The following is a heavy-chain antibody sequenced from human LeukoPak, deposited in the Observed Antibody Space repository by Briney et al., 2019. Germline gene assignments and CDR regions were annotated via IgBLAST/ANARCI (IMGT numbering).Heavy chain of an antibody. J-gene: IGHJ4*02. CDR3: ARRDWNDVIDY. V-gene: IGHV4-34*01. CDR2: INHSGST. Sequence: SSETLSLTCAVYGGSFSGYYWSWIRQPPGKGLEWIGEINHSGSTNYNPSLKSRVTISVDTSKNQFSLKLSSVTAADTAVYYCARRDWNDVIDYWGQGTLVTVSS. D-gene: IGHD1-1*01. CDR1: GGSFSGYY.